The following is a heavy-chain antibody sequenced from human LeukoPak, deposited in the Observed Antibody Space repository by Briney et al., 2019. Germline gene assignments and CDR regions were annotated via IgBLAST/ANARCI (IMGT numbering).Heavy chain of an antibody. V-gene: IGHV3-33*01. CDR3: AREDTSLVIAY. Sequence: PGGSLRLSCAASGFTFSNYGMHWVRQAPGKGLEWVAVMWYDGSNKYYTDSVKGRFTISRDNSKNTLYLQMNRRRAEDTAVYYCAREDTSLVIAYRGQGTLVTVSS. CDR1: GFTFSNYG. CDR2: MWYDGSNK. D-gene: IGHD5-18*01. J-gene: IGHJ4*02.